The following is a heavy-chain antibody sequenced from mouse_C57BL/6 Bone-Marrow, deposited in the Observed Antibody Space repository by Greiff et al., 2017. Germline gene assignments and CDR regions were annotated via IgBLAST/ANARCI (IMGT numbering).Heavy chain of an antibody. V-gene: IGHV1-39*01. CDR1: GYSFTDYN. D-gene: IGHD2-3*01. Sequence: VHVKQSGPELVKPGASVKISCKASGYSFTDYNMNWVKQSNGKSLEWIGVINPNYGTTSYNQKFKGKATLTVAQSSSTAYMQLNSLTSEDSAVYYCAIDGYYSYYFDYGGQGTTLTVSS. CDR2: INPNYGTT. J-gene: IGHJ2*01. CDR3: AIDGYYSYYFDY.